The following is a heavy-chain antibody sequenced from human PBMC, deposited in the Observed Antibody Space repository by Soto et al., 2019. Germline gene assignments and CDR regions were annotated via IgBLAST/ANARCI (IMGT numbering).Heavy chain of an antibody. CDR1: GGTFNSYT. CDR3: ASGAAAAGPWYNWFDP. J-gene: IGHJ5*02. D-gene: IGHD6-13*01. Sequence: QVQLVQSGAEVKKPGSSVKVSCRASGGTFNSYTLSWVRQAPGQGFEWLGRFIPVLGVTNYAQKFQGRVTLAADKSTGTAYMELTNLPSEDTAVYYCASGAAAAGPWYNWFDPWGQGTLVTVSS. CDR2: FIPVLGVT. V-gene: IGHV1-69*02.